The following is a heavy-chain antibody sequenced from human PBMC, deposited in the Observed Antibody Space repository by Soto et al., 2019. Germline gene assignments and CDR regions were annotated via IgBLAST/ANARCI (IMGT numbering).Heavy chain of an antibody. D-gene: IGHD6-19*01. Sequence: GGSLSLSCAASGFTFGNYGMHWVRQAPGKGLEWVSGISGSGDSTYYADSVKGRFTISRDNSKNTLYLQMNSLRAEDTAVYYCAKGVPGIAVAGTGYFQHWGQGTLVTVSS. J-gene: IGHJ1*01. CDR1: GFTFGNYG. CDR3: AKGVPGIAVAGTGYFQH. CDR2: ISGSGDST. V-gene: IGHV3-23*01.